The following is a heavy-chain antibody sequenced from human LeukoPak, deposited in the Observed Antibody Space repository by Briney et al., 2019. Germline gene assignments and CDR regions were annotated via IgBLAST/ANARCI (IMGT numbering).Heavy chain of an antibody. V-gene: IGHV3-23*01. D-gene: IGHD2-2*01. CDR3: AKVPPMPTHAVYYFDY. CDR1: GFTFSIYG. Sequence: PGGSLRLSCAASGFTFSIYGMSWVRQAPGKGLEWVSAISGSGGSTHYADSVKGRFTISRDNSKNTLYLQMNSLSAEDTAVYYCAKVPPMPTHAVYYFDYWAQGTLVTVSS. CDR2: ISGSGGST. J-gene: IGHJ4*02.